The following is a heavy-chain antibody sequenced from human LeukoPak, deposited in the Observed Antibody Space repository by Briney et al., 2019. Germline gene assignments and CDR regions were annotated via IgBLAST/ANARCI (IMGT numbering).Heavy chain of an antibody. CDR3: ARHGRGTNMVRGVISH. Sequence: PSETLSLTCTVSGGSISSSSYYWGWIRQPPGTGLEWLGSIYYSGSTYYNPSLKSRVTISVDTSKNQFSLKLSSVTAADTAVYYCARHGRGTNMVRGVISHWGQGTLVTVSS. CDR2: IYYSGST. V-gene: IGHV4-39*01. CDR1: GGSISSSSYY. J-gene: IGHJ4*02. D-gene: IGHD3-10*01.